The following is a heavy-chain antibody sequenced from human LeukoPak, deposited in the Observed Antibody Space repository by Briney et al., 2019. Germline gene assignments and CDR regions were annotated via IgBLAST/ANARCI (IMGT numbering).Heavy chain of an antibody. CDR2: IYHSGST. V-gene: IGHV4-30-2*01. D-gene: IGHD5-12*01. Sequence: PSQTLSLTCAVSGGSTSSGGYSWSWIRQPPGKGLEWIGYIYHSGSTYYNPSLKSRVTISVDRSKNRFSLKLSSVTAADTAVYYCARVVATIGYYFDYWGQGTLVTVSS. CDR1: GGSTSSGGYS. CDR3: ARVVATIGYYFDY. J-gene: IGHJ4*02.